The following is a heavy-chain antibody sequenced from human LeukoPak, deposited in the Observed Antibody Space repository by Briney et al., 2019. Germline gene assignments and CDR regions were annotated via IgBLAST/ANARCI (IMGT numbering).Heavy chain of an antibody. Sequence: SETLSLTCAVYGGSFSGYYWGWIRQPPGKGLEWIGEINHSGSTNYNPSLKSRVTISLDTSKKQFSLNLSSVTAADTAVYYCARSDGGYCSGGSCYGYWGQGTLVTVSS. J-gene: IGHJ4*02. CDR1: GGSFSGYY. CDR3: ARSDGGYCSGGSCYGY. D-gene: IGHD2-15*01. CDR2: INHSGST. V-gene: IGHV4-34*01.